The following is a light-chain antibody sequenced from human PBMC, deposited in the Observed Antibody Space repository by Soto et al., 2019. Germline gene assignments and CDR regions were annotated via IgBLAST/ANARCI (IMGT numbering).Light chain of an antibody. CDR2: GAS. Sequence: IVMTQSPGTLSVSPGEGATLSCRASENIRGNLAWYQQKPGQPPRLLFYGASSRATGIPAWFSGSGYGTEFTLSISSLQSEDFAVYYCQQYHKWPPYTFGQGTKLEIK. CDR3: QQYHKWPPYT. CDR1: ENIRGN. J-gene: IGKJ2*01. V-gene: IGKV3-15*01.